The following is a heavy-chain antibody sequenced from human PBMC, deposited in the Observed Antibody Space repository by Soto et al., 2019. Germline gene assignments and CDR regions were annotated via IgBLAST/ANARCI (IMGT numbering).Heavy chain of an antibody. CDR3: PREQWLVYFDY. Sequence: EVQLVESGGGLVQPGGSLRLSCAASGFTFSRYWMSWVRQAPGKGLEWVANIKQDGSEKYYVDSVKGRFTISRDNAKNSLYLQMSSLRAEDTAVYYCPREQWLVYFDYWGQGTLVTASS. J-gene: IGHJ4*02. V-gene: IGHV3-7*05. CDR1: GFTFSRYW. CDR2: IKQDGSEK. D-gene: IGHD6-19*01.